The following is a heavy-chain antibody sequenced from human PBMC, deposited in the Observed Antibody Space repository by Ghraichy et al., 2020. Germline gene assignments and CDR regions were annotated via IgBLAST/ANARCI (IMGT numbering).Heavy chain of an antibody. D-gene: IGHD6-13*01. V-gene: IGHV4-59*01. CDR1: GGSISSYY. CDR3: ARFPPRSSSWYYGGGYYFDY. J-gene: IGHJ4*02. Sequence: SETLSLTCTVSGGSISSYYWSWIRQPPGKGLEWIGYIYYSGSTNYNPSLKSRVTISVDTSKNQFSLKLSSVTAADTAVYYCARFPPRSSSWYYGGGYYFDYWGQGTLVTVSS. CDR2: IYYSGST.